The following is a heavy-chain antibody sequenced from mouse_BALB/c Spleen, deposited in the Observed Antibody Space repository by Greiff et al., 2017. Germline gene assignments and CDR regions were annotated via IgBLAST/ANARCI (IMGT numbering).Heavy chain of an antibody. Sequence: QVQLQQSGAELARPGASVKLSCKASGYTFTSYWMQWVKQRPGQGLEWIGAIYPGDGDTRYTQKFKGKATLTADKSSSTAYMQLSSLASEDSAVYYCARITTATGDWYFDVWGAGTTVTVSS. D-gene: IGHD1-2*01. CDR1: GYTFTSYW. CDR2: IYPGDGDT. J-gene: IGHJ1*01. CDR3: ARITTATGDWYFDV. V-gene: IGHV1-87*01.